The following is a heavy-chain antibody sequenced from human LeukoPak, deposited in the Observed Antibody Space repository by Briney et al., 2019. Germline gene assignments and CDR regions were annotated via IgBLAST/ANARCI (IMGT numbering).Heavy chain of an antibody. D-gene: IGHD3-16*02. CDR3: ARGFYVWGSYRSPPFDY. CDR2: INPNSGGP. V-gene: IGHV1-2*02. Sequence: ASVKVSCKASGYTFTGYYMHWVRQAPGQGLEWMGWINPNSGGPNYAQKFQGRVTMTRDTSISTAYMELSRLRSDDTAVYYCARGFYVWGSYRSPPFDYWGQGTLVTVSS. CDR1: GYTFTGYY. J-gene: IGHJ4*02.